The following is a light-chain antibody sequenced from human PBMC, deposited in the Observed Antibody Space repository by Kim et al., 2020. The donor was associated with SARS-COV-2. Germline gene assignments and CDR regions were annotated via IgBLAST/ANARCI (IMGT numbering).Light chain of an antibody. CDR3: GADHGSGSNLVGV. Sequence: QPVLTQPPSASASLGASVTLTCTLSSGYSNYKVDWYQQRPGKGPRFVMRVGTGGIVGSKGDGIPDRFSVLGSGLNRYLTIKNIQEEDESDYHCGADHGSGSNLVGVFGGGKKLTVL. J-gene: IGLJ3*02. CDR2: VGTGGIVG. CDR1: SGYSNYK. V-gene: IGLV9-49*01.